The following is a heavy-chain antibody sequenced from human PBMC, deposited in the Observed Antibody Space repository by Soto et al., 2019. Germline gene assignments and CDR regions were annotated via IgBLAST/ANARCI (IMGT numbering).Heavy chain of an antibody. CDR2: ISKNNRDT. V-gene: IGHV3-48*02. Sequence: EVQLVESGGGLVQPGGSLRLSCAASGFSLSSYSMNWVRQAPGKGLEWVSYISKNNRDTMYADSVKGRSTISRDNAKNTLYLQMNSLRDEDTAVYYCARELGRGYSNDYWGQGILVTVSS. CDR3: ARELGRGYSNDY. J-gene: IGHJ4*02. D-gene: IGHD2-15*01. CDR1: GFSLSSYS.